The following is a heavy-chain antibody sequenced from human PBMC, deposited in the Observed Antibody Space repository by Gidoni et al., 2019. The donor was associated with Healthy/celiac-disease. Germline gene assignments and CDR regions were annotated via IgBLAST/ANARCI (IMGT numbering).Heavy chain of an antibody. CDR3: ARKKKNYYDSSAPDFDI. CDR1: GGSISSGGYY. D-gene: IGHD3-22*01. CDR2: IYYSGST. Sequence: QVQLQESGPGLVKPSQTLSLTCTVSGGSISSGGYYWSWIRQHPGKGLEWIGYIYYSGSTYYNPSLKSRVTISVDTSKNQFSLKLSSVTAADTAVYYCARKKKNYYDSSAPDFDIWGQGTMVTVSS. V-gene: IGHV4-31*03. J-gene: IGHJ3*02.